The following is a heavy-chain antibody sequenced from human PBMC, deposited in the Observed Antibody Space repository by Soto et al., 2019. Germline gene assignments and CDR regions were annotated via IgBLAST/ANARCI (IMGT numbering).Heavy chain of an antibody. Sequence: PGGSLRLSCAASGFTFSSYAMHWVRQAPGKGLEWVAVISYDGSNKYYADSVKGRFTISRDNSKNTLYLQMNSLRAEDTAVYYCARLPLPIAVAGHFDYWGQGTLVTVSS. CDR1: GFTFSSYA. J-gene: IGHJ4*02. D-gene: IGHD6-19*01. CDR2: ISYDGSNK. V-gene: IGHV3-30-3*01. CDR3: ARLPLPIAVAGHFDY.